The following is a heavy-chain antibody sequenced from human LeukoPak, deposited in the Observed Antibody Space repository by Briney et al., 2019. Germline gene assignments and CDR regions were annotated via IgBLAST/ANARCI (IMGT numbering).Heavy chain of an antibody. J-gene: IGHJ4*02. CDR2: ISPTGSTT. D-gene: IGHD6-6*01. V-gene: IGHV3-74*01. Sequence: GGSLRLSCTASGFSFSGHWMHWARQLPGKGLVWVSRISPTGSTTSYVDSVKGRFTVSRDNAKNTLYLQVNNLRAEDTAVYYCARGPNSNWSGLNFWGQGTLLTVSS. CDR3: ARGPNSNWSGLNF. CDR1: GFSFSGHW.